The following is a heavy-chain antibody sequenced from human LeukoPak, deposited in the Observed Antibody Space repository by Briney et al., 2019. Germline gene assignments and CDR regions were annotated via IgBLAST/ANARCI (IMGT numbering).Heavy chain of an antibody. CDR3: ARLGDSVTYPYFYYYMDV. Sequence: GESLKISCKGSGYSFTTYWIAWVRQMPGKGLEWMVAIYPDDSDTRYSPSFQGQVTISADKSIGTAYLQWSSLEASDTAMYYCARLGDSVTYPYFYYYMDVWGKGTTVTVS. D-gene: IGHD4-17*01. V-gene: IGHV5-51*01. CDR1: GYSFTTYW. CDR2: IYPDDSDT. J-gene: IGHJ6*03.